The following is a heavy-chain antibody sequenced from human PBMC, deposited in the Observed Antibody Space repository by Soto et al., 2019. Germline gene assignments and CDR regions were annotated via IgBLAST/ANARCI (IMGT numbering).Heavy chain of an antibody. J-gene: IGHJ6*02. D-gene: IGHD2-15*01. CDR3: AKDLYCSGGSCYYCGMDV. CDR2: ISGSGGST. V-gene: IGHV3-23*01. CDR1: GFTFSSYA. Sequence: GGSLRLSCAASGFTFSSYAMSWVRHAPGKGLEWVSAISGSGGSTYYADSVKGRFTISRDNSKNTLYLQMNSLRAEDTAVYYCAKDLYCSGGSCYYCGMDVWGQGTTVTVSS.